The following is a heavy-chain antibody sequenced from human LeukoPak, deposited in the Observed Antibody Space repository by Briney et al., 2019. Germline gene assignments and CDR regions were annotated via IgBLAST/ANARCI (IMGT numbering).Heavy chain of an antibody. CDR1: GGSISSSSYY. J-gene: IGHJ4*02. V-gene: IGHV4-39*07. D-gene: IGHD4-23*01. CDR2: IYHSGST. CDR3: ARTGYTVALDY. Sequence: SETLSLTCTVSGGSISSSSYYWGWIRQPPGKGLEWIGSIYHSGSTYYNPSLKSRVTISVDTSKNQFSLKLSSVTAADTAVYYCARTGYTVALDYWGQGTLVTVSS.